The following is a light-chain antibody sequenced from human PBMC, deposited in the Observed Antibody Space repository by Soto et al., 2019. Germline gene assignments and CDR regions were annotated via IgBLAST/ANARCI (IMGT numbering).Light chain of an antibody. J-gene: IGKJ2*01. CDR1: QSVSSN. V-gene: IGKV3-15*01. Sequence: EVVITQSPATVSVSPGERATLSCRASQSVSSNLAWYQQKPGQAPRLLIYGASTRATGTPARFSGSGSGTEFTLTISSLQSEDFAVYYCQQYNSWPPYTFGQGTKLEI. CDR3: QQYNSWPPYT. CDR2: GAS.